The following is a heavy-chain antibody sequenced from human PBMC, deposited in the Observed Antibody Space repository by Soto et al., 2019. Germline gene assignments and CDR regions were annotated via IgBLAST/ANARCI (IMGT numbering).Heavy chain of an antibody. CDR3: ARHEVAAAGTLGYYYYYGMDV. Sequence: GESLKISCKGSGYSFTSYWVSWVRQMPGKGLEWMGRIDPSDSYTNYSPSFQGHVTISADKSISTAYLQWSSLKASDTAMYYCARHEVAAAGTLGYYYYYGMDVWGQGTTVTVSS. J-gene: IGHJ6*02. V-gene: IGHV5-10-1*01. D-gene: IGHD6-13*01. CDR1: GYSFTSYW. CDR2: IDPSDSYT.